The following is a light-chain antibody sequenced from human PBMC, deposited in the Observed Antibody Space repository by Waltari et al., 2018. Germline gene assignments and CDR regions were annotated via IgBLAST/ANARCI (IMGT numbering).Light chain of an antibody. Sequence: EIVMTQSPATLSVSPGERATLSCRASQSVSSKLAWYQQKPGQGPRLLIYAASTRATGMPARFSGSGSGTEFTLTISSLQSEDFAVYYCQVYNKWPPWTFGQGTKVEMK. CDR2: AAS. J-gene: IGKJ1*01. CDR1: QSVSSK. V-gene: IGKV3-15*01. CDR3: QVYNKWPPWT.